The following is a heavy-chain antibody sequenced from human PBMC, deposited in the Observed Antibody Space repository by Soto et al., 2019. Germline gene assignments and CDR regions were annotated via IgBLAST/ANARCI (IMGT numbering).Heavy chain of an antibody. D-gene: IGHD6-13*01. CDR3: ARTYSSSGSPFDY. CDR1: GGSFSGYY. Sequence: QVQLQQWGAGLLKPSETLSLTCAVYGGSFSGYYWSWIRQPPGKGLEWIGEINQGGSTNYNPSLKSRVTISVDTSKNPFSLKLSSVTAADTAVYYCARTYSSSGSPFDYWGQGTLVTVSS. J-gene: IGHJ4*02. CDR2: INQGGST. V-gene: IGHV4-34*01.